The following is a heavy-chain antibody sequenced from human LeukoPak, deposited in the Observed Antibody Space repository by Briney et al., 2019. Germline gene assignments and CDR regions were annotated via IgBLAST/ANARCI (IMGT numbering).Heavy chain of an antibody. CDR3: AKGGGYEAQYYYYYLDV. V-gene: IGHV3-30*02. Sequence: PGGSLRLSCAASGFTFSSYSMNWVRQAPGKGLEWVAFIRYDGSNKYCADSVKGRFTISRDNSKNTLYLQMKSLRAEDTAVYYCAKGGGYEAQYYYYYLDVWGKGTTVTISS. D-gene: IGHD5-12*01. J-gene: IGHJ6*03. CDR1: GFTFSSYS. CDR2: IRYDGSNK.